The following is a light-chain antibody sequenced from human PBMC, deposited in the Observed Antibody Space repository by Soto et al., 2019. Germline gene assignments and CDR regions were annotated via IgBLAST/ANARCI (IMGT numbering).Light chain of an antibody. CDR3: QQYNNWPYT. CDR2: LAS. Sequence: EIVLTQSPATLSSFPGDRVTLSCRASQAVNTRLAWYQHRPGQAPRLLIYLASNRAAGVPARFSGSGSGTDFTLTISDVEPEDFAVYYCQQYNNWPYTFGQGTKLEIK. J-gene: IGKJ2*01. CDR1: QAVNTR. V-gene: IGKV3D-11*01.